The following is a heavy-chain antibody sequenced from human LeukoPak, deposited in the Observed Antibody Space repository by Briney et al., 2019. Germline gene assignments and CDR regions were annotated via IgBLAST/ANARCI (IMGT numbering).Heavy chain of an antibody. V-gene: IGHV1-69*06. Sequence: SVKVSCKASGDTFSSYDLSGVRQASGQGLEWMGGIIPIFGTANYAQKFQGRVTITADKSTSTDYMELSSLRSEDTAAYYCAGGYCSSTSCLGWFDAWGQGTLVTVPS. D-gene: IGHD2-2*01. J-gene: IGHJ5*02. CDR1: GDTFSSYD. CDR3: AGGYCSSTSCLGWFDA. CDR2: IIPIFGTA.